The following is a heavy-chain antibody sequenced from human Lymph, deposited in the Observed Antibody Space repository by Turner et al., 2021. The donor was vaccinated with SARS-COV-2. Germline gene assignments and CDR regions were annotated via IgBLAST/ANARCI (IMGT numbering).Heavy chain of an antibody. J-gene: IGHJ4*02. Sequence: EVQLVESGGGVVQPGGSLRLSCAASGFTFDYYAMHWVRQAPGKGLDWVSLISGDGGGKYYADSVKGRFTISRDNSKNSLSLQMNSLRAEDTALYYCAKDPGYCSGGSCYSRTYFDFWGQGTLFTVSA. V-gene: IGHV3-43*02. D-gene: IGHD2-15*01. CDR1: GFTFDYYA. CDR3: AKDPGYCSGGSCYSRTYFDF. CDR2: ISGDGGGK.